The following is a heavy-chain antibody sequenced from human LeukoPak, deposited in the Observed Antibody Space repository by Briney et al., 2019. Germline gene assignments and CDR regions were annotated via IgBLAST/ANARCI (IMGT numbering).Heavy chain of an antibody. D-gene: IGHD3-10*01. V-gene: IGHV1-3*01. CDR3: ARGGHYDAFDI. J-gene: IGHJ3*02. Sequence: ASVKVSCKASGYTFINYAINWGRQAPGQRPEWIGWTNAGNGNTKYSQKFQGRVTITRDTSASTAYMELSSLRSEDTAVYYCARGGHYDAFDIWGQGTMVTVSS. CDR1: GYTFINYA. CDR2: TNAGNGNT.